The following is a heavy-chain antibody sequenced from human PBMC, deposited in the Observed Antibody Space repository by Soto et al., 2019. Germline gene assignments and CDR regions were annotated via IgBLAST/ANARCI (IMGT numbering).Heavy chain of an antibody. CDR2: IYSGGST. Sequence: GGSLRLSCAASGFTVSSNYMSWVRQAPGKGLEWVSVIYSGGSTYYADSVKGRFTISRDNSKNTLYLQMNSLRTEDTAVYYCAKDIWGYYDSSGQYGMDVWGQGTTVTVSS. CDR3: AKDIWGYYDSSGQYGMDV. V-gene: IGHV3-53*05. D-gene: IGHD3-22*01. J-gene: IGHJ6*02. CDR1: GFTVSSNY.